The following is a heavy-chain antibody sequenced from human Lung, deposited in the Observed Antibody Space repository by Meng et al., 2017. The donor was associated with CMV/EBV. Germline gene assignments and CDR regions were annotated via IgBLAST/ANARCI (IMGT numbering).Heavy chain of an antibody. CDR2: ISYGGGKE. D-gene: IGHD3-9*01. Sequence: SXKISXAASGFTFSSYGVHWVRQAPGEGLEWVAFISYGGGKEYYADSVKGRFTISRDNSKNMLFLQMDSLRPDDTAVYYCARELYYDILTGPRAFDVWGQGXMVTVSS. CDR1: GFTFSSYG. V-gene: IGHV3-30-3*01. J-gene: IGHJ3*01. CDR3: ARELYYDILTGPRAFDV.